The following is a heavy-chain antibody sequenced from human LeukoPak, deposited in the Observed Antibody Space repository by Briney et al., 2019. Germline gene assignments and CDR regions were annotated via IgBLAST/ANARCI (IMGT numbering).Heavy chain of an antibody. CDR2: INPSGGST. Sequence: GASVKVSCKASGYTFTNYYMHWVRQAPAQGLEWMGIINPSGGSTNYAQKFQGRVTMTRDTSTSTVYMELSSLRSEDTAVYYCARVHWGSKNFDYWGQGTLVTVSS. CDR1: GYTFTNYY. J-gene: IGHJ4*02. D-gene: IGHD7-27*01. V-gene: IGHV1-46*03. CDR3: ARVHWGSKNFDY.